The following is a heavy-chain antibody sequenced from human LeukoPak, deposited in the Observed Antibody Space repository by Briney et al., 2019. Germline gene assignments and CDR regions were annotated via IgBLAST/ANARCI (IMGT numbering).Heavy chain of an antibody. D-gene: IGHD2/OR15-2a*01. V-gene: IGHV3-53*01. CDR2: IYSGGTT. Sequence: GGSLRLSCAASGFTFRSYSMNWVRQAPGKGLEWVSLIYSGGTTYYADSVKGRFTISRDNSKNTVHLQMNNLRAEDTAMYFCARRLYIVRGAFDIWGQGKMVTVSS. CDR1: GFTFRSYS. CDR3: ARRLYIVRGAFDI. J-gene: IGHJ3*02.